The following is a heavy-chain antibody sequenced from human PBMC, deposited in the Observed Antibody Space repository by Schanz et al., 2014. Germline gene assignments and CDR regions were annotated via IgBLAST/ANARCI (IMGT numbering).Heavy chain of an antibody. V-gene: IGHV3-23*04. CDR2: ISGSGGST. CDR1: GFTFNSYA. Sequence: VQLVESGGGVVQPGRSLRLSCAAYGFTFNSYAMTWVRQAPGKGLEWVSAISGSGGSTYYADSVKGRFTISRDNSKNTLYLQMNTLRAEDTAVYYCARDRGYCSGGSCLTFDYWGQGTLVTVSS. CDR3: ARDRGYCSGGSCLTFDY. J-gene: IGHJ4*02. D-gene: IGHD2-15*01.